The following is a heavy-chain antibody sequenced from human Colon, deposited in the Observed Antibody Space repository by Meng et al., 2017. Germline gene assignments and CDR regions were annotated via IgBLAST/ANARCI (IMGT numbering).Heavy chain of an antibody. CDR1: GGSISSGSYY. Sequence: SETLSLTCTVTGGSISSGSYYWSWIRQPAGKGLEWIGRIYTRGDTKYNPSLESRVTMSFDTSKNQFTLTLSSVTAADTAVYYCARSFATQNWFDPWGQGTLVTVSS. CDR2: IYTRGDT. V-gene: IGHV4-61*02. J-gene: IGHJ5*01. CDR3: ARSFATQNWFDP. D-gene: IGHD3-3*01.